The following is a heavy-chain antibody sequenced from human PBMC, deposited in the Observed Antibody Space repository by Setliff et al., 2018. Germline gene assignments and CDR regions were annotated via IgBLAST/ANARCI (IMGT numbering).Heavy chain of an antibody. D-gene: IGHD3-10*01. CDR3: ARQRRWFGPQPIDY. CDR1: GGSFSGYY. CDR2: INHSGST. Sequence: KPSETLSLTCAVYGGSFSGYYWSWIRQPPGKGLEWIGEINHSGSTNYNPSLKSRVTISVDTSKKQFSLKLSSVTATDTAVYYCARQRRWFGPQPIDYWGQGTLVTVSS. V-gene: IGHV4-34*01. J-gene: IGHJ4*02.